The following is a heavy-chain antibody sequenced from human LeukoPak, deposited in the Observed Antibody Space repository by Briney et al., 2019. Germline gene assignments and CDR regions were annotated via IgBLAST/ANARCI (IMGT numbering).Heavy chain of an antibody. CDR2: IYYSGST. V-gene: IGHV4-59*01. D-gene: IGHD2-15*01. Sequence: PSETLSLTCTVSGGSISSYYWSWIRQPPGKGLEWIGYIYYSGSTNYNPSLKSRVTISVDTSKNQFSLKLSSVTAADTAVYYCARDLSVVVAATPDYYYYYGMDVWGQGTTVTVSS. CDR1: GGSISSYY. CDR3: ARDLSVVVAATPDYYYYYGMDV. J-gene: IGHJ6*02.